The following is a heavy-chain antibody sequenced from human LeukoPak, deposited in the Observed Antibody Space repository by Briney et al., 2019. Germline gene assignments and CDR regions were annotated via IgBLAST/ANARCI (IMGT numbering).Heavy chain of an antibody. CDR1: GYSFTRYW. CDR3: ARRPGPDDYGDY. V-gene: IGHV5-51*01. D-gene: IGHD4-17*01. J-gene: IGHJ4*02. CDR2: IYPGDSDT. Sequence: GESLKISCKGSGYSFTRYWIGWVRQMPVKGREWMGIIYPGDSDTRYSPSFQGQVTISVDKSISTAYLQWSSLKASDTAMCYCARRPGPDDYGDYWGQGTLVTVSS.